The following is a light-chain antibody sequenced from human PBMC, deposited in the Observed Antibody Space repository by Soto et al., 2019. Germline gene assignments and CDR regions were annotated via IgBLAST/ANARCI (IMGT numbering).Light chain of an antibody. CDR1: QDISNY. Sequence: DIQMTQSPSSLSASVGDRVTITCQASQDISNYLNWYQQKPGKAPKLLIYKASSLQSGVPSRFSGSGSGTDFTLTISSLQPEDFATYYCQQANTFALTFGGGTKVDIK. CDR2: KAS. CDR3: QQANTFALT. V-gene: IGKV1-12*01. J-gene: IGKJ4*01.